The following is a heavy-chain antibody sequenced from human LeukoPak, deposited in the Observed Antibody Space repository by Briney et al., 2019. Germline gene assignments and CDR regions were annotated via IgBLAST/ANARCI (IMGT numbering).Heavy chain of an antibody. CDR2: ISYDGSNK. D-gene: IGHD6-13*01. V-gene: IGHV3-30-3*01. CDR1: GFTFSSYA. CDR3: AKDSSLYYFDY. J-gene: IGHJ4*02. Sequence: GGSLRLSCAASGFTFSSYAMHWVRQAPGKGLEWVAVISYDGSNKYYADSVKGRFTISRDNSKNTLYLQMDSLRAEDTAVYYCAKDSSLYYFDYWGQGTLVTVSS.